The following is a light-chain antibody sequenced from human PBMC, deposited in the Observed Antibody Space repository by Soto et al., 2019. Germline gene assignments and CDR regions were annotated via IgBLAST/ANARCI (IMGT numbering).Light chain of an antibody. CDR3: QQYYSFPLT. J-gene: IGKJ1*01. Sequence: DIPMTQSPSSLSASVGDRVTISCHAGQDISNYLNWYQQKPGEAPKLLIYDASNLETGVPSRFSGRGSGTDFTLTISCLQSEDFATYYCQQYYSFPLTFGQGTKVDIK. CDR1: QDISNY. V-gene: IGKV1-33*01. CDR2: DAS.